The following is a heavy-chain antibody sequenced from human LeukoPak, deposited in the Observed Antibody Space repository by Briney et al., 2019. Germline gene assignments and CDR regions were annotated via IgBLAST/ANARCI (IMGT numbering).Heavy chain of an antibody. CDR1: GGSFSNYA. J-gene: IGHJ4*02. CDR3: ARGWGITHFDY. CDR2: IIPTFGIP. D-gene: IGHD1-14*01. V-gene: IGHV1-69*01. Sequence: ASVKVSCKTSGGSFSNYAITWVRQAPGQGLEWMGGIIPTFGIPNYAQKFQGRITITADESTSTAYMELSSLRSEDTAVYYCARGWGITHFDYWGQGTLVTVSS.